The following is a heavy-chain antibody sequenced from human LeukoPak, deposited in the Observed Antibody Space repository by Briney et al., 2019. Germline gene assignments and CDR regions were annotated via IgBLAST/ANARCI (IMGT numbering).Heavy chain of an antibody. V-gene: IGHV3-23*01. CDR1: GFTFDDYG. CDR2: ISGSGGST. Sequence: GGSLRLSCAASGFTFDDYGMSWVRQAPGKGLEWVSAISGSGGSTYYADSVKGRFTISRDNSKNTLYLQMNSLRAEDTAVYYCAKDREYCTNGVCYIDYWGQGTLVTVSS. D-gene: IGHD2-8*01. CDR3: AKDREYCTNGVCYIDY. J-gene: IGHJ4*02.